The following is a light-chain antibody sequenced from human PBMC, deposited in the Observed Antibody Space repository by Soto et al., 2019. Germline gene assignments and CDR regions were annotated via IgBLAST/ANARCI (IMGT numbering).Light chain of an antibody. CDR3: AAWDDSLNGVV. CDR2: SNN. J-gene: IGLJ2*01. CDR1: SSNIGSNT. Sequence: QSVLTQPPSASGTPGQRVTISCSGSSSNIGSNTVNWYQQLPGTAPKLLIYSNNQRPSGVPDRFSGSKSGTSASLAISGLQSEDEADYYGAAWDDSLNGVVFGGGPKLTVL. V-gene: IGLV1-44*01.